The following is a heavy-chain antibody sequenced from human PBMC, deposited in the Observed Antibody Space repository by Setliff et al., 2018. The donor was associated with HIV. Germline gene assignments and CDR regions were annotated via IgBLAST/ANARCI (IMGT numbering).Heavy chain of an antibody. D-gene: IGHD3-22*01. CDR1: GYSISSGFY. CDR3: ARDRGYYDSSGYWGRHAFDI. V-gene: IGHV4-38-2*02. Sequence: SETLSLTCAVSGYSISSGFYWGWIRQPPGKGLEWIGTIYHSGSTYYNPSLKSRVTISVDTSKNQFSLKLSSVTAADTAVYYCARDRGYYDSSGYWGRHAFDIWGQGTMVTVSS. J-gene: IGHJ3*02. CDR2: IYHSGST.